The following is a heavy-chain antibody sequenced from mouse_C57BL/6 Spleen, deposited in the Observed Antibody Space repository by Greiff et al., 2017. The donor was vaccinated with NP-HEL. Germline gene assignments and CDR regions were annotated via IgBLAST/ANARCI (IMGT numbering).Heavy chain of an antibody. Sequence: ESGPGMVKPSQSLSLTCTVTGYSITSGYDWHWIRHLPGNQLEWMGYISSSGSTNYNPSLKSRISITHDTSKNHFFLKLNSVTTEDTATYYCATGVVDDAMDVWGQGTSVTVSS. CDR3: ATGVVDDAMDV. V-gene: IGHV3-1*01. D-gene: IGHD1-1*01. J-gene: IGHJ4*01. CDR1: GYSITSGYD. CDR2: ISSSGST.